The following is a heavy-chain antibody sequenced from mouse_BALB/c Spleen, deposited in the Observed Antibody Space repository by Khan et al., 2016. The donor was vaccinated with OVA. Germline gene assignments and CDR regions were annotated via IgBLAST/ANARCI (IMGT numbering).Heavy chain of an antibody. CDR3: ARGGAAYYRNDGGAMEY. Sequence: QIQLVQSGPELKKPGETVRISCKASGYTFTTAGIQWVQKMPGKGLKWIGWINTHSGVPKYAEDFKGRFAFSLEISVNTAYLQITNLKNEDTATYFWARGGAAYYRNDGGAMEYWGQGTSVHVSS. CDR1: GYTFTTAG. J-gene: IGHJ4*01. CDR2: INTHSGVP. D-gene: IGHD2-14*01. V-gene: IGHV9-4*02.